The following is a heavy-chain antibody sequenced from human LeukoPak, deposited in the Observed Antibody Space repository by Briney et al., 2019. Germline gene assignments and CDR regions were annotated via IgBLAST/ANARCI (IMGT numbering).Heavy chain of an antibody. D-gene: IGHD4-17*01. J-gene: IGHJ5*02. V-gene: IGHV1-18*01. CDR2: ISAYNGNT. CDR1: GYTFTSYG. Sequence: ASVKVSCKASGYTFTSYGISWVRQAPGQGLEWMGWISAYNGNTNYAQKLQGRVTMTTDTSTSTAYMELRSLRSDDTAVYYCARMAFNGAYENWFVPWGQRTLVTVSS. CDR3: ARMAFNGAYENWFVP.